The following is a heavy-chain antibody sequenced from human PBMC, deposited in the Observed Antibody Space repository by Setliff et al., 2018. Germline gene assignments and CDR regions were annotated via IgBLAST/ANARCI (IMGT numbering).Heavy chain of an antibody. J-gene: IGHJ4*02. D-gene: IGHD6-19*01. CDR3: ARDTPPRYTGYSDGWAPFDF. V-gene: IGHV1-18*01. Sequence: GASVKVSCKASGYTFTSYGISWVRQAPGQGLEWMGYISAYNGHTNYAEKVQGRIAMTTDTSTNTAYMELRNLRSDDTAVYYCARDTPPRYTGYSDGWAPFDFWGQGTLVTAPQ. CDR1: GYTFTSYG. CDR2: ISAYNGHT.